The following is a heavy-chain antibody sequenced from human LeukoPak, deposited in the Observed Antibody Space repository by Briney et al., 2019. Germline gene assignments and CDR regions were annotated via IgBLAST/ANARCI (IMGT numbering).Heavy chain of an antibody. CDR1: GFTFTDVY. J-gene: IGHJ5*02. CDR3: VRDADGGNSWFDT. CDR2: ISPTSSYM. Sequence: AGSLRLSCAASGFTFTDVYMNWVRHAQGKGLGWVSWISPTSSYMYYADSVKGRFTISRDNAKNSLYLQMNSLRAEDTALYYCVRDADGGNSWFDTWGQGTLVTVSS. D-gene: IGHD4-23*01. V-gene: IGHV3-21*04.